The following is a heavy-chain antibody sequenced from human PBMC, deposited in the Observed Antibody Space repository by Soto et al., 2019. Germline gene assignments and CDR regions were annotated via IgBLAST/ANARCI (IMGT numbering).Heavy chain of an antibody. CDR3: ARDLASETGTTY. Sequence: QVQLVQSGAEVTKPGASVKVSCRASGYTFSSYYIHWVRQAPGQGLEWVGVINPNGGGTRYAQRFQGRVNLTRDTSTSTVYMDLSRLRSDDTAVFYCARDLASETGTTYWGQGTLVTVSS. J-gene: IGHJ4*02. CDR1: GYTFSSYY. V-gene: IGHV1-46*01. D-gene: IGHD1-7*01. CDR2: INPNGGGT.